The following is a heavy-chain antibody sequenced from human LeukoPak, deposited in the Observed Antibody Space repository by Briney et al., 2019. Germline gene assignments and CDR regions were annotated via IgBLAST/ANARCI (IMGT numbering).Heavy chain of an antibody. D-gene: IGHD3-22*01. CDR2: MRYEGSDK. V-gene: IGHV3-30*02. J-gene: IGHJ4*02. Sequence: GGSLRLSCVASGFTFSSYGMHWVRQAPGKGLEWVAFMRYEGSDKYYADSVKGRFTISRDNSKNTLYLQMNSLRVEDTAVYYCAKRGGTYYDSSGYFDYWGQGTLVTVSS. CDR3: AKRGGTYYDSSGYFDY. CDR1: GFTFSSYG.